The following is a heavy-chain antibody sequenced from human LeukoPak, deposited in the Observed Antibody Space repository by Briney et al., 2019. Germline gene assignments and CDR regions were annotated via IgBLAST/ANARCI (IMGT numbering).Heavy chain of an antibody. CDR1: GFTVSSNY. D-gene: IGHD3-22*01. CDR3: ARDQSYYDSSGPSPSGYFDY. Sequence: GSLRLSCAASGFTVSSNYMSWVRQAPGKGLEWVSVIYSGGSTYYADSVKGRFTISRDNSKNTLYLQMNSLRAEDTAVYYCARDQSYYDSSGPSPSGYFDYWGQGTLVTVSS. CDR2: IYSGGST. V-gene: IGHV3-66*01. J-gene: IGHJ4*02.